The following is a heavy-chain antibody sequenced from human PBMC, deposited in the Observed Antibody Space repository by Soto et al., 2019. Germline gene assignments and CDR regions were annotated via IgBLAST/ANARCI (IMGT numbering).Heavy chain of an antibody. J-gene: IGHJ3*02. Sequence: GGSLRLSCAASGFTFSSYAMSWVRQAPGKGLEWVAVISYDGSNKYYADSVKGRFTISRDNSKNTLYLQMNSLRAEDTAVYYCAKDPGVGATTDDAFDIWGQGTMVTVSS. CDR3: AKDPGVGATTDDAFDI. CDR1: GFTFSSYA. CDR2: ISYDGSNK. V-gene: IGHV3-30*18. D-gene: IGHD1-26*01.